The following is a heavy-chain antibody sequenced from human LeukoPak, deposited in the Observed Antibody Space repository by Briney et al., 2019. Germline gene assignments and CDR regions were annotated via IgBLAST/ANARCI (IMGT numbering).Heavy chain of an antibody. J-gene: IGHJ4*02. V-gene: IGHV1-69*04. D-gene: IGHD2-21*02. CDR2: IIPILGIA. CDR3: ARDLEYCGGDCYRDY. Sequence: ASVKVSCKASGGTFSSYAISWVRQAPGQGLEWMGRIIPILGIANYAQKYQGRVTITADKSTSTAYMELSSLRSEDTAVYYCARDLEYCGGDCYRDYWGQGTLVTVSS. CDR1: GGTFSSYA.